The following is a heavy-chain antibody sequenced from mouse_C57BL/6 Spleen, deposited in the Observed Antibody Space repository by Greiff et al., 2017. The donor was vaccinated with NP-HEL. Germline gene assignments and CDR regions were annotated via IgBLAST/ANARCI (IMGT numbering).Heavy chain of an antibody. CDR2: ISSGSSTI. D-gene: IGHD2-5*01. CDR3: ARDRNYPYWYFDV. CDR1: GFTFSDYG. Sequence: EVQGVESGGGLVKPGGSLKLSCAASGFTFSDYGMHWVRQAPEQGLEWVAYISSGSSTIYYADTVKGRFTLSRDNAKNTLFLQMSSLMSEDAAMYYCARDRNYPYWYFDVWGTGTSVTVSS. V-gene: IGHV5-17*01. J-gene: IGHJ1*03.